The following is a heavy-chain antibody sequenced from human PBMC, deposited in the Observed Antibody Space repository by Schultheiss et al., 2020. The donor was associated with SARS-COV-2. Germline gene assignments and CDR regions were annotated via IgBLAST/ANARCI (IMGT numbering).Heavy chain of an antibody. CDR1: GFTFSSYA. D-gene: IGHD6-19*01. Sequence: GGSLRLSCAASGFTFSSYAMSWVRQAPGKGLEWVSAISGSGGSTYYADSVKGRFTISRDNSKNTLYLQMNSLRAEDTAVYYSAKVTIQWLAPHWGQGTLVTVAS. J-gene: IGHJ4*02. CDR2: ISGSGGST. V-gene: IGHV3-23*01. CDR3: AKVTIQWLAPH.